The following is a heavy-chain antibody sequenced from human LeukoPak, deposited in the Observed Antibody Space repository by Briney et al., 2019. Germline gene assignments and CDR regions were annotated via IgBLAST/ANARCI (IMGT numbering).Heavy chain of an antibody. D-gene: IGHD2-2*01. CDR3: ARGYCSSTSCYAPYYGMDV. CDR2: IYPGDSDT. Sequence: GESLKISCKGSGYSFTSYWIGWVRQMPGKGPEWMGIIYPGDSDTRYSPSFQGQVTISADKSISTAYLQWSSLKASDTAMYYCARGYCSSTSCYAPYYGMDVWGKGTTVTVSS. J-gene: IGHJ6*04. CDR1: GYSFTSYW. V-gene: IGHV5-51*01.